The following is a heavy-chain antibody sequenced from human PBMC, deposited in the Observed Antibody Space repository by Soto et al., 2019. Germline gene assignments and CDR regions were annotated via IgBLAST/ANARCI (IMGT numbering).Heavy chain of an antibody. D-gene: IGHD2-15*01. J-gene: IGHJ3*02. CDR1: GGSVSSGSYY. CDR3: ARVPYCSGGSCYSGSFDI. CDR2: IYYSGST. V-gene: IGHV4-61*01. Sequence: SETLSLTCTVSGGSVSSGSYYWSWIRQPPGKGLEWIGYIYYSGSTNYNPSLKSRVTISVDTSKNQFSLKLSSVTAADTAVYYCARVPYCSGGSCYSGSFDIWRQGTMVTVSS.